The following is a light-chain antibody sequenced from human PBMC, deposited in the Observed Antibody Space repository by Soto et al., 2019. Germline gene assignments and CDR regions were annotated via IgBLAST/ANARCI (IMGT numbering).Light chain of an antibody. J-gene: IGKJ4*01. CDR1: QSVSTF. CDR3: QQYGSSPLT. Sequence: EIVLTQSPATLSLSPGERAILSCRASQSVSTFLAWFQQKPGQPPRLLIYGASSRATGIPDRFSGSGSGTDFTLTISRLEPEDFAVYYCQQYGSSPLTFGGGTKVDIK. V-gene: IGKV3-20*01. CDR2: GAS.